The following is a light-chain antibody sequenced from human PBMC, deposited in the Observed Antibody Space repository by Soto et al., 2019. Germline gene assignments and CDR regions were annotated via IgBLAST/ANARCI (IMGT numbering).Light chain of an antibody. CDR2: DAS. V-gene: IGKV3-11*01. J-gene: IGKJ1*01. CDR1: QSVSSY. CDR3: QQRSNWPPT. Sequence: EIVLTQSPATLSLSPGERATLSCRASQSVSSYLAWYQQKPGQAPRLLIYDASTRATGIPAGFSGSGSGTDFTLTITSLEPEDFAVYYCQQRSNWPPTFGQGTKVDIK.